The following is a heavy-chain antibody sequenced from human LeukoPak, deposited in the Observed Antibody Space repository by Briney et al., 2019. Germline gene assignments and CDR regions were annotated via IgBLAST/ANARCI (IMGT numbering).Heavy chain of an antibody. V-gene: IGHV4-34*01. Sequence: SETLSLTCAVYGGSFSGYYWSSIRQPPGKGLEWIGEINHSGSTNYNPSLKSRVTISVDTSKNQFSLKLSSVTAADTAVYYCARGWRRYYFDYWGQGTLVTVSS. CDR1: GGSFSGYY. CDR3: ARGWRRYYFDY. D-gene: IGHD3-3*01. CDR2: INHSGST. J-gene: IGHJ4*02.